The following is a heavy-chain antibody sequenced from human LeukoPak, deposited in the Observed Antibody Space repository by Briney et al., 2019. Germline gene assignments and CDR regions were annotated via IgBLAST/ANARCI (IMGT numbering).Heavy chain of an antibody. J-gene: IGHJ5*02. CDR2: IYYSGST. Sequence: SETLSFTCTVSGASISSYYWSWIRQPPGKGLEWIGYIYYSGSTNYNPSLKSRVTISVDTSKNRFSLKLSSVTAADTAVYYCAAGQLPNWFDPWGQGTLVTVSS. D-gene: IGHD2-2*01. V-gene: IGHV4-59*01. CDR1: GASISSYY. CDR3: AAGQLPNWFDP.